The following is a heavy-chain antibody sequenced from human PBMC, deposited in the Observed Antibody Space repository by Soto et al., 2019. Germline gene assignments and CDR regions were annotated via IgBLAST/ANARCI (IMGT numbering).Heavy chain of an antibody. D-gene: IGHD6-13*01. CDR3: ARDSRVAADYYYYYGMDV. J-gene: IGHJ6*02. CDR2: IYSGGST. CDR1: GFTFSNYG. Sequence: GGSLRLSCAASGFTFSNYGMHWVRQAPGKGLEWVSVIYSGGSTYYADSVKGRFTISRDNSKNTLYLQMNSLRAEDTAVYYCARDSRVAADYYYYYGMDVWGQGTTVTVSS. V-gene: IGHV3-66*01.